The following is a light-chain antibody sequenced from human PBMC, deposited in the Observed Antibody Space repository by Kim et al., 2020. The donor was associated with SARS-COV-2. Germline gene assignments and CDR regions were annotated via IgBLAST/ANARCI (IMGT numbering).Light chain of an antibody. CDR3: QQYSSSPYT. CDR2: GTS. V-gene: IGKV3-20*01. Sequence: EIVLTQSPGTLSLSAGERASLSCRASQSINSVYLTWYQQKPGQAPRLLFYGTSSRATGIPDRFSGSGSGTDFTLTISRLEPEDFAVYYCQQYSSSPYTFGQGTKLEI. J-gene: IGKJ2*01. CDR1: QSINSVY.